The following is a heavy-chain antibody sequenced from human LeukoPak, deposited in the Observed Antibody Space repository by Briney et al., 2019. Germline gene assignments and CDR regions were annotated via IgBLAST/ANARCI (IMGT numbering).Heavy chain of an antibody. Sequence: PGGSLRLSCAASGFTFSSYGMHWVRQAPGKGLEWVAVISYDGSNKYYADSVKGRFTISRDNSKNTLYLQMNSLRAEDTAVYYCAKDALVCGDYIPHCRHAHWYFDLWGRGTLVTVSS. CDR3: AKDALVCGDYIPHCRHAHWYFDL. V-gene: IGHV3-30*18. J-gene: IGHJ2*01. D-gene: IGHD4-17*01. CDR1: GFTFSSYG. CDR2: ISYDGSNK.